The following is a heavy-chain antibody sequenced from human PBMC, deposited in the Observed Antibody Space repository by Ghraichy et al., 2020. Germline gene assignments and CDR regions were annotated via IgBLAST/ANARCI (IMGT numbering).Heavy chain of an antibody. J-gene: IGHJ3*02. CDR3: ARDPGYCSGGSCYDAFDI. V-gene: IGHV4-59*01. D-gene: IGHD2-15*01. Sequence: SETLSLTCTVSGGSISSYYWSWIRQPPGKGLEWIGYIYYSGSTNYNPSLKSRVTISVDTSKIQFSLKLSSVTAADTAVYYCARDPGYCSGGSCYDAFDIWCQKAIVTVPS. CDR1: GGSISSYY. CDR2: IYYSGST.